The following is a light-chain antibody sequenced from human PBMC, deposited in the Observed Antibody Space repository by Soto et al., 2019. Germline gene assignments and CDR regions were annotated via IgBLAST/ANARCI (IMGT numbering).Light chain of an antibody. V-gene: IGKV3-11*01. CDR1: QSVAHY. J-gene: IGKJ5*01. CDR3: LERSYWPRTT. Sequence: EIVLTQSPATLSLSPGERATLSCRASQSVAHYLAWYQQKPGQAPTLLVYDASNRATGIPARFSGSGSGTDFTLTISSLESQDFAVYYCLERSYWPRTTFGQGTRLEIK. CDR2: DAS.